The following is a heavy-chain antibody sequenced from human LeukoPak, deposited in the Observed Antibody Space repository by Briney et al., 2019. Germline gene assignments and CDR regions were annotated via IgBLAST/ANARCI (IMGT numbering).Heavy chain of an antibody. CDR1: GYTFTTYY. CDR2: INTNTGNP. CDR3: AREPDCGGDWYLYGVLGY. V-gene: IGHV7-4-1*02. J-gene: IGHJ4*02. D-gene: IGHD2-21*02. Sequence: ASVKVSCKTSGYTFTTYYMHWVRQAPGQGLEWMGWINTNTGNPTYAQGFTGRFVFSLDTSVSTAYLQISSLKAEDTAVYYCAREPDCGGDWYLYGVLGYWGQGTLVTVSS.